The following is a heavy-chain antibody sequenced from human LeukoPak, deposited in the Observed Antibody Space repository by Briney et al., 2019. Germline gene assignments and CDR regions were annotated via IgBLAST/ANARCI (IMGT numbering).Heavy chain of an antibody. CDR3: ARDSSWYYYPPWFDP. CDR1: GGAISRYY. CDR2: IYYSGST. Sequence: SETLSLTCSVSGGAISRYYWSWIRQPPGKGLEWIGYIYYSGSTNYNPSLKSRVTISVDTSKNQFSLKLSSVTAADTAVYYCARDSSWYYYPPWFDPWGQRTLVTVSS. D-gene: IGHD6-13*01. J-gene: IGHJ5*02. V-gene: IGHV4-59*01.